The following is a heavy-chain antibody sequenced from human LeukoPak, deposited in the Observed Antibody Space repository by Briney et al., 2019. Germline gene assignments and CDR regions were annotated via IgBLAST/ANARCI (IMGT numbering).Heavy chain of an antibody. CDR2: ISAYNGNT. J-gene: IGHJ6*04. Sequence: ASVKVSCKASGYTFTSYGMSWLRQAPGQGLEWMGWISAYNGNTNYAQKLLGRVTMTTDTSTSTAYMELRSLRSDDTAVYYCARDSPYGDYEAYYGMDVWGKGTTVTVSS. CDR3: ARDSPYGDYEAYYGMDV. CDR1: GYTFTSYG. V-gene: IGHV1-18*04. D-gene: IGHD4-17*01.